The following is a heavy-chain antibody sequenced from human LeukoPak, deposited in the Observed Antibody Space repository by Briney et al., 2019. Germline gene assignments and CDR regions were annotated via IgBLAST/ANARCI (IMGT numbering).Heavy chain of an antibody. Sequence: PSETLSLTCAVSGGSISSGGYSWSWIRQPPGKGLEWIGYIYYSGSTYYNPSLKSRVTISVDTSKNQFSLKLSSVTAADTAVYYCARKRTNYHGSGTNPLDLWGRGTLVTVSS. CDR2: IYYSGST. CDR1: GGSISSGGYS. V-gene: IGHV4-30-4*07. J-gene: IGHJ2*01. D-gene: IGHD3-10*01. CDR3: ARKRTNYHGSGTNPLDL.